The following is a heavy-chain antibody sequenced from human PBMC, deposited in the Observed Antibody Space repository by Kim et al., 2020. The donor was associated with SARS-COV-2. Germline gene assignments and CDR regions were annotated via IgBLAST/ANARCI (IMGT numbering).Heavy chain of an antibody. J-gene: IGHJ3*02. CDR1: GYTFTSYG. V-gene: IGHV1-18*04. Sequence: ASVKVSCKASGYTFTSYGISWVRQAPGQGLEWMGWISAYNGNTNYAQKLQGRVTMTTDTSTSTAYMELRSLRSDDTAVYYCARDLEPGIAVADAFDIWGQGTMVTVSS. CDR3: ARDLEPGIAVADAFDI. CDR2: ISAYNGNT. D-gene: IGHD6-19*01.